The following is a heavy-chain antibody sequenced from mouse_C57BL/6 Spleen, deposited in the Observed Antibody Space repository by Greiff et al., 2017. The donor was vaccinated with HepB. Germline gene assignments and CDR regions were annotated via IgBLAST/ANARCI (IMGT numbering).Heavy chain of an antibody. CDR3: ARPNSSGYSYYAMDY. CDR2: ISSGGSYT. J-gene: IGHJ4*01. V-gene: IGHV5-6*01. D-gene: IGHD3-2*02. CDR1: GFTFSSYG. Sequence: DVQLVESGGDLVKPGGSLKLSCAASGFTFSSYGMSWVRQTPDKRLEWVATISSGGSYTYYPDSVKGRFTISRDNAKNTLYLQMSSLKSEDTAMYYCARPNSSGYSYYAMDYWGQGTSVTVSS.